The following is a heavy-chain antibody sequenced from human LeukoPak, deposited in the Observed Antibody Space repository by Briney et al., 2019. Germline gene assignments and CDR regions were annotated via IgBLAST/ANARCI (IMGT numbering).Heavy chain of an antibody. CDR2: ISGSGGST. V-gene: IGHV3-23*01. CDR1: GFTFSSYA. J-gene: IGHJ4*02. CDR3: AKGIHFGYSYGYSFDY. D-gene: IGHD5-18*01. Sequence: GGSLRLSCAASGFTFSSYAVSWVRHAPGKGLEWVSTISGSGGSTYYAVSVKGRFTISRDNSKNTLYLQMNSLRAEDTAVYYCAKGIHFGYSYGYSFDYWGQGTLVTVSS.